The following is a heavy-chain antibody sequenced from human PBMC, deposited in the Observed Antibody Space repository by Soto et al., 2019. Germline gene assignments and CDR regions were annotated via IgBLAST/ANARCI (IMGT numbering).Heavy chain of an antibody. Sequence: QVQLVESGGGLVKPGGSLRLSCAASGFTFSDYYMSWIRQAPGKGLEWVSYISSSSSYTNYADSVKGRFTISRDNAKNSLYLQMNSLRAEDTAVYYCARRRRYYDILTGYEGYYFDYWGQGTLVTVS. CDR3: ARRRRYYDILTGYEGYYFDY. D-gene: IGHD3-9*01. CDR1: GFTFSDYY. V-gene: IGHV3-11*05. J-gene: IGHJ4*02. CDR2: ISSSSSYT.